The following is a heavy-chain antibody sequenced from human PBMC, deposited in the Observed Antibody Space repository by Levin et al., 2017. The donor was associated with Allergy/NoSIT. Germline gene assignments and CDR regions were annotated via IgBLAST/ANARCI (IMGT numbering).Heavy chain of an antibody. CDR2: IASDGRDK. D-gene: IGHD5-18*01. J-gene: IGHJ4*02. CDR1: GFTFSSYG. V-gene: IGHV3-30*18. CDR3: AKDGSIAAAKCFFDS. Sequence: PGGSLRLSCAASGFTFSSYGIHWVRQAPGKGLEWVAVIASDGRDKKSADSVKGRFTISRDNSKKILYLQMNSLKTEDTAVYYCAKDGSIAAAKCFFDSWGQGTLVTVSS.